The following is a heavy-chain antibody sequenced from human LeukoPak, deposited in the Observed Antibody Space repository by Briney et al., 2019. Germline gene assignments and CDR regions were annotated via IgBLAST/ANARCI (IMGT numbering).Heavy chain of an antibody. CDR1: GYTFTGYY. D-gene: IGHD6-13*01. J-gene: IGHJ4*02. V-gene: IGHV1-2*02. CDR2: INPNSGGT. Sequence: ASVTVSCTASGYTFTGYYMHWVRQPPGQGLEWMGWINPNSGGTNYAQKFQGRVTMTRDTSISTAYMELSRLRSDDTAVYYGARAEYSSSWDPLDYWGQGTLVTVSS. CDR3: ARAEYSSSWDPLDY.